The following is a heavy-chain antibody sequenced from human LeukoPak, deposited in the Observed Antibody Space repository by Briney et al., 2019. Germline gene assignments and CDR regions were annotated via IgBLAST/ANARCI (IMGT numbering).Heavy chain of an antibody. CDR1: GFTFSSYW. CDR3: ARASNYGGGFDY. D-gene: IGHD4-11*01. V-gene: IGHV3-74*01. J-gene: IGHJ4*02. Sequence: GGSLRLSCAASGFTFSSYWMHWVRQAPGKGLVWVSRINSDGSSTRYADSVKGRFTISRDNAKNTLYLQMNSLRAEDTAVYYCARASNYGGGFDYWGQGTLVTVSS. CDR2: INSDGSST.